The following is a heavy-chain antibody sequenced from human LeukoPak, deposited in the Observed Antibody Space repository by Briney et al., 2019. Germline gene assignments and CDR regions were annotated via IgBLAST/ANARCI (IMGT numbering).Heavy chain of an antibody. CDR3: ARLRFVGSNWYASSGVVNWFDP. CDR2: IYYSGNT. CDR1: GGSISSSNYY. V-gene: IGHV4-39*01. Sequence: SETLSLTCTVSGGSISSSNYYWGWIRQPPGKGLEWIGSIYYSGNTYYNPSLKSRVTISVDTSKNQFSLKLSSVTAADTAVYYCARLRFVGSNWYASSGVVNWFDPWGQGTLVTVSS. J-gene: IGHJ5*02. D-gene: IGHD6-13*01.